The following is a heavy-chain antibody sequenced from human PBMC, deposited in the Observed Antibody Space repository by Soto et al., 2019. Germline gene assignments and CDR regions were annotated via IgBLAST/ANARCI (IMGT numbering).Heavy chain of an antibody. CDR3: ARVDDCSGGSCFDY. CDR1: GGTFSSYA. V-gene: IGHV1-69*10. CDR2: IIPILGIA. D-gene: IGHD2-15*01. J-gene: IGHJ4*02. Sequence: ASVKVSCKASGGTFSSYAISWVRQAPGQGLEWMGGIIPILGIANYAQKFQGRVTITADKSTSTAYMELSSLRSEDTAVYYCARVDDCSGGSCFDYWGQGTLVTVSS.